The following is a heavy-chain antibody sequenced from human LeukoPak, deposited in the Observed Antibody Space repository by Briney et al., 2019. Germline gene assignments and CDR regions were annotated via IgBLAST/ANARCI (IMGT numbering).Heavy chain of an antibody. D-gene: IGHD3-3*01. J-gene: IGHJ4*02. CDR2: IVVGSGNT. CDR1: GFTFTNSA. Sequence: SVKXSXXASGFTFTNSAVQWVRQARGQRLEWIGWIVVGSGNTNYAQKFQERVTITRDMSTSTAYMELSSLRSEDTAVYYCAASQTTFGVVTTYYFDYWGQGTLVTVSS. V-gene: IGHV1-58*01. CDR3: AASQTTFGVVTTYYFDY.